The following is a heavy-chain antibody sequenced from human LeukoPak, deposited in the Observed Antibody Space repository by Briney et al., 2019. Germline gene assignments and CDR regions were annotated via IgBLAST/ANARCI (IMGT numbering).Heavy chain of an antibody. CDR3: ARVAYSGSYAKGDY. Sequence: PPGGSLRLSCAASRFTFSSYAMSWVRQAPGKGLEWVSGISWNGGSTGYADSVKGRFTISRDNAKNSLYLQMNSLRAEDTALYYCARVAYSGSYAKGDYWGQGTLVTVSS. CDR2: ISWNGGST. J-gene: IGHJ4*02. V-gene: IGHV3-20*04. D-gene: IGHD1-26*01. CDR1: RFTFSSYA.